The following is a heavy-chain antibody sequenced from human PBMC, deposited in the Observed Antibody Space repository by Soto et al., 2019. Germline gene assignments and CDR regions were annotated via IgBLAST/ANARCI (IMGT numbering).Heavy chain of an antibody. V-gene: IGHV3-74*01. D-gene: IGHD6-6*01. J-gene: IGHJ6*03. CDR2: NKRDESST. Sequence: PGGSLKLSSASCSFPFTISVMPGVFQTKKKRLVWVSRNKRDESSTSYADSVKGRFTISKDNAKNTLYLKMNSLRAEDTAVYYCALVVGYSSSFAQYYCSYMDVWGKGPPSPSL. CDR3: ALVVGYSSSFAQYYCSYMDV. CDR1: SFPFTISV.